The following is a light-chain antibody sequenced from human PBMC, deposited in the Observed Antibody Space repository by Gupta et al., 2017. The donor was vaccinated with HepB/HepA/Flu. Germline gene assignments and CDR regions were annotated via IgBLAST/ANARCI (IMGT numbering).Light chain of an antibody. V-gene: IGLV2-14*01. J-gene: IGLJ2*01. CDR1: SSDVGGYNH. CDR3: SSFTDTGALVI. CDR2: DVS. Sequence: QSALTQPASVSGSPGQSITISCTGTSSDVGGYNHVSWYQQHPGKAPKLLILDVSNRPSGVSNRFSGSKFGNTASLTISGLQAEDEADYHCSSFTDTGALVIFGGGTKVTVL.